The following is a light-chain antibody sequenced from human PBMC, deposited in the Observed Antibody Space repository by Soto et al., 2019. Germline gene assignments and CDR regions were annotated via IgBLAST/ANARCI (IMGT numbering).Light chain of an antibody. CDR2: GAS. CDR3: QHYNNWPPWT. CDR1: QSVSSN. V-gene: IGKV3-15*01. Sequence: EIVMTQSPATLSVSPGERATLSCRASQSVSSNLAWYQQKPGQAPRLLIYGASTRANGIPARFSGSGSGTEFTLTISSRQSEDFSVYYCQHYNNWPPWTFGQGTKVEIK. J-gene: IGKJ1*01.